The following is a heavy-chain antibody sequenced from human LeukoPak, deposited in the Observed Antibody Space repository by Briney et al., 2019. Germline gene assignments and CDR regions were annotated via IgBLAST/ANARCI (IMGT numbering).Heavy chain of an antibody. D-gene: IGHD3-3*01. V-gene: IGHV1-69*05. CDR3: ARGQARNYDWPFDL. CDR2: IIPFLDTS. J-gene: IGHJ5*02. Sequence: GSSVKVSCKASGGTFSNYALSWVRQAPGQGLEWMGAIIPFLDTSNYPPKFQDRVTISTDESTSTAYMELSSLRSDDTAVYYCARGQARNYDWPFDLWGQGTLVTVSS. CDR1: GGTFSNYA.